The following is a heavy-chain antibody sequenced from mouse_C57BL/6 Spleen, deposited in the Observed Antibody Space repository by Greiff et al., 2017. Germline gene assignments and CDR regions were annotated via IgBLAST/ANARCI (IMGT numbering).Heavy chain of an antibody. D-gene: IGHD2-5*01. V-gene: IGHV1-80*01. Sequence: VKLQESGAELVKPGASVKISCKASGYAFSSYWMNWVKQRPGKGLEWIGQIYPGDGDTNYNGKFKGKATLTADKSSSTAYMQLSSLTSEDSAVYFCARTYSNSYYYAMDYWGQGTSVTVSS. CDR3: ARTYSNSYYYAMDY. CDR1: GYAFSSYW. CDR2: IYPGDGDT. J-gene: IGHJ4*01.